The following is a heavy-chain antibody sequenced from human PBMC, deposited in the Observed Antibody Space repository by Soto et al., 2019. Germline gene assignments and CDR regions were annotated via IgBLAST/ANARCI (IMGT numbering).Heavy chain of an antibody. D-gene: IGHD6-6*01. V-gene: IGHV4-39*01. CDR3: ARHRGIEYSSSPDYYYYGMDV. Sequence: SETLSLTCTVSGGSISSSSYYWGWIRQPPGKGLEWIGSIYYSGSTYYNPSLKSRVTISVDTSMNQFSLKLSSVTAADTAVYYCARHRGIEYSSSPDYYYYGMDVWGQGTTVTVSS. CDR1: GGSISSSSYY. CDR2: IYYSGST. J-gene: IGHJ6*02.